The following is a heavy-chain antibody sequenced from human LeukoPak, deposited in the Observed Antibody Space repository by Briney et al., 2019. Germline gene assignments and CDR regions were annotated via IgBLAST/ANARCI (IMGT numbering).Heavy chain of an antibody. V-gene: IGHV4-34*01. Sequence: PSETLSLTCAVYGGSFSGYYWSWIRQPPGKGLEWIGEINHSGSTNYNPSLKSRVTISVDTSKNQLSLKLSSVTAADTAVYYCAAITGYSSSDAGWGQGTLVTVSS. J-gene: IGHJ4*02. CDR3: AAITGYSSSDAG. CDR1: GGSFSGYY. CDR2: INHSGST. D-gene: IGHD6-13*01.